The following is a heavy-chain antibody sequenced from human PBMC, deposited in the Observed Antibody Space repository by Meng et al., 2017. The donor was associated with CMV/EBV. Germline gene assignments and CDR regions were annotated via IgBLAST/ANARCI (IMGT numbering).Heavy chain of an antibody. CDR1: GFTFSSYG. D-gene: IGHD2-2*02. CDR2: IRYDGSNK. Sequence: GESLKISCAASGFTFSSYGMHWVRQAPGKGLEWVAFIRYDGSNKYYADSVKGRFTISRDNSKNTLYLQMNSLRAEDTAVYYCARDVVPAAIPRWYFDLWGRGTLVTVSS. J-gene: IGHJ2*01. CDR3: ARDVVPAAIPRWYFDL. V-gene: IGHV3-30*02.